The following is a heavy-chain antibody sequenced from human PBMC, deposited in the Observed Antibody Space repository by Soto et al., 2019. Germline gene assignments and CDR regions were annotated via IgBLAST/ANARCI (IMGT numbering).Heavy chain of an antibody. CDR1: GYTFTSYA. J-gene: IGHJ3*02. CDR3: ARVGTTVTNLALAAFDI. CDR2: INAGNGNT. V-gene: IGHV1-3*01. Sequence: ASVKVSCKASGYTFTSYAMHWVRQAPGQRLEWMGWINAGNGNTKYSQKFQGRVTITRDTSASTAYMELSSLRSEDTAVYYCARVGTTVTNLALAAFDIWGQGTMVTVSS. D-gene: IGHD4-17*01.